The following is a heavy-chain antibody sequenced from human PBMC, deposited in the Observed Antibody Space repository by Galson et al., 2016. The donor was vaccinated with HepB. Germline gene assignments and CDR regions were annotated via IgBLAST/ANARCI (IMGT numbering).Heavy chain of an antibody. CDR2: LSWNSAAK. V-gene: IGHV3-9*01. J-gene: IGHJ4*02. CDR3: AKEVCYGVHCRGMFDH. Sequence: SLRLSCAASGFTFNDYAMHWVRQPPGKGLEWVSGLSWNSAAKGYVDSVKGRFTISRDNAKNSLYLEMNSLRAEDTALYYCAKEVCYGVHCRGMFDHWVQGTLVTVSS. D-gene: IGHD2-21*01. CDR1: GFTFNDYA.